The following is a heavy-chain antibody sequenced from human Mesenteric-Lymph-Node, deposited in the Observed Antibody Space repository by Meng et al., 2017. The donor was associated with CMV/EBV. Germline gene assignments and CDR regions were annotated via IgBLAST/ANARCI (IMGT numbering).Heavy chain of an antibody. CDR2: IYHSGST. CDR1: GYSISSGYY. Sequence: GSLRLSCTVSGYSISSGYYWGWIRQPPGKGLEWIGSIYHSGSTYYNPSLKSRVTISVDTSKNQFSLKLSSVTAADTAVYYCARGRAKLYCSSTSCYKNWFDPWGQGTLVTVSS. CDR3: ARGRAKLYCSSTSCYKNWFDP. D-gene: IGHD2-2*02. J-gene: IGHJ5*02. V-gene: IGHV4-38-2*02.